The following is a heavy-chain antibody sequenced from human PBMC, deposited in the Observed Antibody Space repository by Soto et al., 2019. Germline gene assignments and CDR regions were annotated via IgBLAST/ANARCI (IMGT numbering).Heavy chain of an antibody. V-gene: IGHV1-46*01. J-gene: IGHJ4*02. D-gene: IGHD3-22*01. CDR1: GYTFTSYY. CDR3: ARADYDSRGYYDLGYYFDY. Sequence: QVQLVQSGAEVKKPGASVKVSCKASGYTFTSYYMHWVRQAPGQGLEWMGIINPSGGSTSYAQKFQGRVTMTRDTSTSTVYMELSSLRSEDTAVYYCARADYDSRGYYDLGYYFDYWGQGTLVTVSS. CDR2: INPSGGST.